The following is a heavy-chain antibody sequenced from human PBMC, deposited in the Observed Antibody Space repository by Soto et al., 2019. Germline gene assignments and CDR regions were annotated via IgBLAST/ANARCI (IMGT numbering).Heavy chain of an antibody. CDR3: ARDTGYCSGGSCYSTESGIFDY. CDR1: GGTFSSYA. Sequence: ASVKVSCKASGGTFSSYAISWVRQAPGQGLEWMGGIIPIFGTANYAQKFQGRVTITADESTSTAYMELSSLRSEDTAVYYCARDTGYCSGGSCYSTESGIFDYWGQGTLVTVSS. V-gene: IGHV1-69*13. CDR2: IIPIFGTA. J-gene: IGHJ4*02. D-gene: IGHD2-15*01.